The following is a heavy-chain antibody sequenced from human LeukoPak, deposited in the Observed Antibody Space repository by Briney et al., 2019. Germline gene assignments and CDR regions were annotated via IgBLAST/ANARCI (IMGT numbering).Heavy chain of an antibody. CDR2: ISSTSSYI. Sequence: GGSLRLSCAASGFTFSSYFMNWVRQAPGKGLEWVSAISSTSSYIYYADSVKGRFTISRDNAKNSLYLQMNSLRAEDTAVYYCARGLCGGDCYSDWGQGTLVTVSS. V-gene: IGHV3-21*01. CDR1: GFTFSSYF. D-gene: IGHD2-21*02. CDR3: ARGLCGGDCYSD. J-gene: IGHJ4*02.